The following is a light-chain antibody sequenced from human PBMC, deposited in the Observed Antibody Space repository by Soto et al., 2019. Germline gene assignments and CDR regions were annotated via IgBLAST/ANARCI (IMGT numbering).Light chain of an antibody. CDR3: HQGHNWPLT. CDR2: SAS. Sequence: EIAMTQSPATLSVSPGERATLSCRASQSISTELAWYQQIPGQPPRLLIYSASTRATGVPARFTGSGSGSESALTISGLQSEDFAIYYCHQGHNWPLTFGQGTRLEI. V-gene: IGKV3-15*01. CDR1: QSISTE. J-gene: IGKJ2*01.